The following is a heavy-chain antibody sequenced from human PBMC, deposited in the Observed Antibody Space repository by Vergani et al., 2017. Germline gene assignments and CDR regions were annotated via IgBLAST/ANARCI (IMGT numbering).Heavy chain of an antibody. V-gene: IGHV4-31*01. CDR2: IYYSGST. CDR1: GGSISSGGYY. Sequence: QVQLQESGPGLVKPSQTLSLTFTVSGGSISSGGYYWSWIRQHPGKGLEWIGYIYYSGSTYYNPSLKSLVTISVDTSKNQFSLKLSSVTAADTAVYYCARGPTMVRGVNHLWYFDYWGQGTLVTVSS. CDR3: ARGPTMVRGVNHLWYFDY. D-gene: IGHD3-10*01. J-gene: IGHJ4*02.